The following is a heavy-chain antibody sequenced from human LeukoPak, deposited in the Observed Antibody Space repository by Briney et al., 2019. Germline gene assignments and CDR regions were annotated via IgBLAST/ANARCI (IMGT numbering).Heavy chain of an antibody. CDR3: ARDRYCIGGICYSGRFDP. D-gene: IGHD2-15*01. J-gene: IGHJ5*02. V-gene: IGHV4-59*11. CDR1: GGSMNDHY. CDR2: MYYSGST. Sequence: SETLSLTCTVSGGSMNDHYWSWIRQPPGKGLEWIGYMYYSGSTNYNPSLKSRVSISIDTSKNQFSLKLSSVTAADTAVHYCARDRYCIGGICYSGRFDPWGRGTLVTVSS.